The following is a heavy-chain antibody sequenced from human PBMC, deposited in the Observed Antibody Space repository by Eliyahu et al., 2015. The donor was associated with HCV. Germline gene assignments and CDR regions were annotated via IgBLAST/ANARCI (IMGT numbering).Heavy chain of an antibody. Sequence: LSFSTYSMNWVRQAPGKGLEWVSSISSSSSYIYYADSVKGRFTISRDNAKNSLYLQMNSLRAEDTAVYYCARDLARNYDYPRWFDPWGQGTLVTVSS. CDR3: ARDLARNYDYPRWFDP. J-gene: IGHJ5*02. V-gene: IGHV3-21*01. CDR1: LSFSTYS. D-gene: IGHD3-3*01. CDR2: ISSSSSYI.